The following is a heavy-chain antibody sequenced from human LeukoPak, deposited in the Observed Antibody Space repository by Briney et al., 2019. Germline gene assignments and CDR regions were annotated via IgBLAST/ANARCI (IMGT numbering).Heavy chain of an antibody. J-gene: IGHJ4*02. D-gene: IGHD5-12*01. CDR3: ARSAAAGRIVATFGY. CDR2: ISYDGSNK. V-gene: IGHV3-30*03. CDR1: IFTFNNYG. Sequence: GGSLRLSCAASIFTFNNYGMHWVRQAPGKGLEWVAVISYDGSNKYYADSVKGRFTISRDNSKKTLYLQMNSLRTEDTAVYYCARSAAAGRIVATFGYWGQGTLVTVSS.